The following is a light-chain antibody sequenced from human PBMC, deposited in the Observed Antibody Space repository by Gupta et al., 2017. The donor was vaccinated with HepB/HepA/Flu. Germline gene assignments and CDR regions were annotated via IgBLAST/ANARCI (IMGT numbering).Light chain of an antibody. CDR2: DAY. CDR1: QSVSSY. J-gene: IGKJ5*01. CDR3: QHRSNWPPLT. V-gene: IGKV3-11*01. Sequence: EIVLTQSPAALSLSPGERATLSCRASQSVSSYLAWYQQKPGQAPRLLIYDAYNRATGIPARFSGSGSGTDFTLTISSLEPEDFAVYYCQHRSNWPPLTFGQGTRLVIK.